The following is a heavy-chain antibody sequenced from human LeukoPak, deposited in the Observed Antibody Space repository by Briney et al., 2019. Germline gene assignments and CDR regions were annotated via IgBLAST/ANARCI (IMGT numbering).Heavy chain of an antibody. CDR1: GGSFSGYY. CDR3: ARRSAKITMVRGVNSYWYFDL. J-gene: IGHJ2*01. V-gene: IGHV4-34*01. D-gene: IGHD3-10*01. CDR2: INHSGST. Sequence: SETLSLTCAVYGGSFSGYYWSWIRQPPGKGLEWIGEINHSGSTNYNPSLKSRVTISVDTSKNQFSLKLSSVTAADTAVYYCARRSAKITMVRGVNSYWYFDLWGRGTLVTVSS.